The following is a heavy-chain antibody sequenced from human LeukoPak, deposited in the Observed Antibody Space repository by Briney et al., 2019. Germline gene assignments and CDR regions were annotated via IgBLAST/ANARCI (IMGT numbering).Heavy chain of an antibody. CDR2: INHSGST. V-gene: IGHV4-34*01. CDR1: GGSFSGHY. CDR3: ARPEGYCSSTSCYGNNWFDP. Sequence: SETLSLTCAVYGGSFSGHYWSWICQPPGKGLEWIGEINHSGSTNYNPSLKSRVTISVDTSKNQFSLKLSSVTAADTAVYYCARPEGYCSSTSCYGNNWFDPWGQGTLVTVSS. D-gene: IGHD2-2*01. J-gene: IGHJ5*02.